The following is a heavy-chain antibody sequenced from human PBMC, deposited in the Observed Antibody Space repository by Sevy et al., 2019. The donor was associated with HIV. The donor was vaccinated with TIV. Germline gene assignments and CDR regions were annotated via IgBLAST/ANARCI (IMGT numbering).Heavy chain of an antibody. V-gene: IGHV3-49*03. CDR3: TAVLSYYDILTGYHDAIDI. CDR2: IRSKAYGGTT. D-gene: IGHD3-9*01. Sequence: GGSLRLSCTASGFTFGDYAMSWFRQAPGKGLEWVGFIRSKAYGGTTEYAASVKGRFTITRDDSKTIAYLQMNSLKTESTAVYYCTAVLSYYDILTGYHDAIDIWGQGTMVTVSS. CDR1: GFTFGDYA. J-gene: IGHJ3*02.